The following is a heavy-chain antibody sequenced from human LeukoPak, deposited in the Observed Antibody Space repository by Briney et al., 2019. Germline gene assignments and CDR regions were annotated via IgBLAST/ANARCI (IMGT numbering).Heavy chain of an antibody. CDR2: INPSGGST. CDR1: GYTFTSYY. D-gene: IGHD2-2*01. Sequence: AAVWVSCKASGYTFTSYYMHWVRQAPGQGLEWMGIINPSGGSTSYAQKFQGRVTMTRDMSTSTVYMELSSLRSEDTAVYYCARLFTPRYCSTTSCYWKGWFDPWGQGTLVTVSS. CDR3: ARLFTPRYCSTTSCYWKGWFDP. V-gene: IGHV1-46*01. J-gene: IGHJ5*02.